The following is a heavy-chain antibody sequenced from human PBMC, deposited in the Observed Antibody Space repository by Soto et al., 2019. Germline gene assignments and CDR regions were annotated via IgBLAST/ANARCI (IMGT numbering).Heavy chain of an antibody. Sequence: GGSLRLSCAASGFTFSSYAMSWVRQAPGKGLEWVSAISGSGGSTYYADSVKGWFTISRDNSKNTLYLQMNSLRAEDTAVYYCAKHTGEQRLVDYFDYWGQGTLVTVSS. CDR3: AKHTGEQRLVDYFDY. J-gene: IGHJ4*02. CDR2: ISGSGGST. D-gene: IGHD6-13*01. V-gene: IGHV3-23*01. CDR1: GFTFSSYA.